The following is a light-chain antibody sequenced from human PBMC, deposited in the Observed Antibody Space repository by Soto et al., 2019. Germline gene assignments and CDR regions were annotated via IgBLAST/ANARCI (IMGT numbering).Light chain of an antibody. J-gene: IGKJ1*01. CDR2: AAS. CDR1: QGISTY. CDR3: QQSYSTPRT. V-gene: IGKV1-39*01. Sequence: DIQMTQSPSSLSASVGDRVTITCRASQGISTYLNWYQQKPGKAPKLLIYAASSLQSGVPSRFSGSGSGTDFTLTISSLQPEDFATYYCQQSYSTPRTFGQGNKGDIK.